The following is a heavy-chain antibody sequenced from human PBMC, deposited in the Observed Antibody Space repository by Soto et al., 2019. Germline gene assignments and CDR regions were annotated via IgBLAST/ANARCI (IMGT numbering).Heavy chain of an antibody. CDR1: GFTFSNAW. J-gene: IGHJ4*02. V-gene: IGHV3-15*01. CDR3: TTETFIAAAGVDY. Sequence: PGGSLRLSCAASGFTFSNAWMSWVRQAPGKGLEWVGRIKSKTDGGTTDYAAPVKGRFTISRDDSKNTLYLQMNSLKTEDTAVYYCTTETFIAAAGVDYWGQGTLVTVPQ. CDR2: IKSKTDGGTT. D-gene: IGHD6-13*01.